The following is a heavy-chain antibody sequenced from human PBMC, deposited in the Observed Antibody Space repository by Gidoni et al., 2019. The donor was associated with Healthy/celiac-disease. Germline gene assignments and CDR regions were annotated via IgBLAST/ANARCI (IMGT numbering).Heavy chain of an antibody. CDR1: GYTFTSYS. J-gene: IGHJ4*02. Sequence: QVQIVQSGAEVKKPGASVKVSCKASGYTFTSYSMHCVRQDPGQRLEWMGWINAGNGNTKYSQKFQGRVTINRDTSASTAYMELSSLRSEDTAVYYCASDLYYYDSSGYYHSRYSFDYWGQGTLVTVSS. D-gene: IGHD3-22*01. CDR3: ASDLYYYDSSGYYHSRYSFDY. CDR2: INAGNGNT. V-gene: IGHV1-3*01.